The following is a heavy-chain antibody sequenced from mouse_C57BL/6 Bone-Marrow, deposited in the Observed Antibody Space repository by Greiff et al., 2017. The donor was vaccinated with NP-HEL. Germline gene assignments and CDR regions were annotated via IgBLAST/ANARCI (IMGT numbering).Heavy chain of an antibody. D-gene: IGHD2-1*01. Sequence: EVQLQQSGPGLVKPGASVKISCKASGYTFTDYYMNWVKQSHGKSLEWIGDINPNNGGTSYNQKFKGKATLTVDKSSSTAYMELRSLTSEDSAVYYCAREYGNWGQGTTLTVSS. V-gene: IGHV1-26*01. CDR2: INPNNGGT. CDR1: GYTFTDYY. J-gene: IGHJ2*01. CDR3: AREYGN.